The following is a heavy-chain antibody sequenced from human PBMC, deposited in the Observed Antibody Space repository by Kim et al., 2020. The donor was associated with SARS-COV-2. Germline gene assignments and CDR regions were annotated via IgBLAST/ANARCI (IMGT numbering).Heavy chain of an antibody. CDR2: ISYDGSNK. CDR3: AKVGGITIFGVVMPHSLYFDY. J-gene: IGHJ4*02. CDR1: GFTFSSYG. Sequence: GGSLRLSCAASGFTFSSYGMHWVRQAPGKGLEWVAVISYDGSNKYYADSVKGRFTISRDNSKNTLYLQMNSLRAEDTAMYYCAKVGGITIFGVVMPHSLYFDYWGQGTLVTVSS. V-gene: IGHV3-30*18. D-gene: IGHD3-3*01.